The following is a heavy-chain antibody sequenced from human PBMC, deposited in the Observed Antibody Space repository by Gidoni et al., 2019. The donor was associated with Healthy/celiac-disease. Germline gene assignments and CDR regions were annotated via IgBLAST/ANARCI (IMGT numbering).Heavy chain of an antibody. J-gene: IGHJ4*02. V-gene: IGHV4-61*02. CDR3: ARDEGPMVK. Sequence: QVQLQESGPGLVKPSQTLSLTCTVPGGSISSGSYYWSWIRQPAGKGLEWIGRIYPSGSTNSNPSLKSRVTISVDTSKNQFSLKLSSVTAADTAVYYCARDEGPMVKWGQGTLVTVSS. D-gene: IGHD5-18*01. CDR2: IYPSGST. CDR1: GGSISSGSYY.